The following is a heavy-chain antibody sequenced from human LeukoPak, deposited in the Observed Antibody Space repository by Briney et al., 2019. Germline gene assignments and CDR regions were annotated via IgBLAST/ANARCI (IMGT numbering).Heavy chain of an antibody. V-gene: IGHV4-34*01. CDR2: GTHDGVT. CDR3: ARGLNILDY. J-gene: IGHJ4*02. Sequence: SETLSLTCAVHGGSLSGSYWSWIRQPPGKGLEWIGQGTHDGVTNYNPSLKSRVTVSVDTPRNQVSLKVTSLTAADTAVYYCARGLNILDYWGQGTLVTVSS. CDR1: GGSLSGSY.